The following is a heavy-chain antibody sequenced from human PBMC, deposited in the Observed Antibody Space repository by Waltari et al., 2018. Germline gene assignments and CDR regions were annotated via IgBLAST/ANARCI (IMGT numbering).Heavy chain of an antibody. CDR3: ARLLNGAFDF. D-gene: IGHD2-8*01. J-gene: IGHJ3*01. V-gene: IGHV4-38-2*01. Sequence: QVQLQESGPGLEKPSETLSLTCAVSGYSISSGYYWGWIRQPPGKGLEWIGRIYHSGSNYYNPALKSRVTISVDTSKNQFSLKLSSVTAADTAVYYCARLLNGAFDFWGQGTMVTVSS. CDR1: GYSISSGYY. CDR2: IYHSGSN.